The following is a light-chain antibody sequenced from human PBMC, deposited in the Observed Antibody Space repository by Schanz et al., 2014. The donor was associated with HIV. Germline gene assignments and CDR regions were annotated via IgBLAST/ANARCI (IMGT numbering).Light chain of an antibody. CDR3: NSYTRTSTPV. CDR2: NTY. V-gene: IGLV1-44*01. CDR1: TSSIKTNT. J-gene: IGLJ2*01. Sequence: QSALTQPPSASGTPGQRVTISCSGSTSSIKTNTVNWFQQLPGTAPKLLIYNTYHRPSGVPDRFSGSKSGNTASLTISGLQAEDEADYYCNSYTRTSTPVFGGGTKLTVL.